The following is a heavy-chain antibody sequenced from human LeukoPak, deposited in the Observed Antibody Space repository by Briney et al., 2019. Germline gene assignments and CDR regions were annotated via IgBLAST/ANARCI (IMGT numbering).Heavy chain of an antibody. CDR3: AREGPVASYYFDY. CDR1: GFTVSSNY. V-gene: IGHV3-53*01. J-gene: IGHJ4*02. D-gene: IGHD6-19*01. Sequence: PGGSLRLSCAASGFTVSSNYMSWVRQAPGKGLEWVSVIYSGGSTYYADSVKGRFTISRDNSKNTLYLQMNSLRAEDTAVYYCAREGPVASYYFDYWGQGTLVTVSS. CDR2: IYSGGST.